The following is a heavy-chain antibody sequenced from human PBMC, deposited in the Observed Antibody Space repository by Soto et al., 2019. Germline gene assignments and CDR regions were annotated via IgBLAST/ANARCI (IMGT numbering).Heavy chain of an antibody. D-gene: IGHD3-22*01. V-gene: IGHV5-51*01. J-gene: IGHJ4*02. CDR1: GYSFSNYW. CDR3: ARKDSSSAFDY. CDR2: IYPGDSDT. Sequence: PGESLKISCKASGYSFSNYWIVWVRQMPGKGLEWMGVIYPGDSDTRYSPSFQGQVTISADKYISTAYLQWSSLKASDTAMYYCARKDSSSAFDYWGQGTLVTVSS.